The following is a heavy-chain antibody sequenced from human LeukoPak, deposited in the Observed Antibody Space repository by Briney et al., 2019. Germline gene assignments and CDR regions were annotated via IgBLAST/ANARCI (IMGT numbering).Heavy chain of an antibody. D-gene: IGHD3-16*01. CDR3: ARGQGVMVGFDY. J-gene: IGHJ4*02. CDR1: GGSFSGYY. CDR2: INHSGST. Sequence: SETLSLTCAVYGGSFSGYYWSWIRQPPGKGLEWIGEINHSGSTNYNPSLKSRVTISVDTSKNQFSLKLSPVTAADTAVYYCARGQGVMVGFDYWGQGTLVIVSS. V-gene: IGHV4-34*01.